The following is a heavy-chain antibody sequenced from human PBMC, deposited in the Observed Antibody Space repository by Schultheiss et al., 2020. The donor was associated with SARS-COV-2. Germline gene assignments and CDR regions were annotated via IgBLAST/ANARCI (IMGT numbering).Heavy chain of an antibody. Sequence: GESLKISCAASGFTFSSYAMHWVRQAPGKGLEWVSSISSSSSYIYYADSVKGRFTISRDNAKNSLYLQMNSLRAEDTAVYYCATKVGVDCSSTSCYTGDYWGQGTLVTVSS. CDR1: GFTFSSYA. CDR3: ATKVGVDCSSTSCYTGDY. J-gene: IGHJ4*02. V-gene: IGHV3-21*01. D-gene: IGHD2-2*02. CDR2: ISSSSSYI.